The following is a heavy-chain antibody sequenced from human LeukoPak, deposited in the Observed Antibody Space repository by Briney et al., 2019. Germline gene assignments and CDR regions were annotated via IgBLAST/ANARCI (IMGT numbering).Heavy chain of an antibody. J-gene: IGHJ6*03. CDR1: GFTFCDYA. CDR2: IRSKAYGGTT. D-gene: IGHD1-7*01. Sequence: GRSLRLSCTASGFTFCDYAMSWVRQAPGKGVEWVGFIRSKAYGGTTEYAASVKGRFTISRDDSKSIAYLQMNSLKTEDTAVYYCTRATGTNALRGLRYYYYYYMDVWGKGTTVTVSS. CDR3: TRATGTNALRGLRYYYYYYMDV. V-gene: IGHV3-49*04.